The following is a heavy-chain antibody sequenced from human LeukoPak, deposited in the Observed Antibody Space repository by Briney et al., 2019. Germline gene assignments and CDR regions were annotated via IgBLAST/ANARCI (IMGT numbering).Heavy chain of an antibody. D-gene: IGHD3-16*01. V-gene: IGHV4-38-2*01. J-gene: IGHJ4*02. CDR3: ARNRSEPLGNGGSFDY. CDR1: GYSISSGDY. CDR2: IFNSGST. Sequence: SETLSLTCAVSGYSISSGDYWGWIRQPPGKGLEWIGCIFNSGSTYYNPSLKSRVTISADTSKRHFSLKLSSVTAADTAVYYCARNRSEPLGNGGSFDYWGQGTLVTVSS.